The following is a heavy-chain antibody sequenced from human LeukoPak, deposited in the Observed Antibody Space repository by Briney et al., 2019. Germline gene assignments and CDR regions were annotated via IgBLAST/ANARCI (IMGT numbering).Heavy chain of an antibody. Sequence: AGGSLRLSCAASGFTFSSYSMNWVRQAPGKGLEWVSYISSSSSTIYYADSVKGRFTISRDNAKNSLYLQMNSLRAEDTAVYYCARVAAGGWRALDYWGQGTLVTVSS. CDR1: GFTFSSYS. D-gene: IGHD6-25*01. J-gene: IGHJ4*02. V-gene: IGHV3-48*04. CDR2: ISSSSSTI. CDR3: ARVAAGGWRALDY.